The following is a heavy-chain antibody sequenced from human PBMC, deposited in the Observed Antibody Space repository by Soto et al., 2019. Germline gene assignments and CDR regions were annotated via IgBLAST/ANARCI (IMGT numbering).Heavy chain of an antibody. Sequence: ASVKVSCKASGFSFTGYYVHWLRQAPGQGLEWMGWINAHSGGTEYAQKFQGRVTLTRDTSIATAYLTLTSLTSDDTALYYCAKDLTRQLAYWLDPWGQGAQVTVSS. D-gene: IGHD6-6*01. CDR1: GFSFTGYY. CDR3: AKDLTRQLAYWLDP. J-gene: IGHJ5*02. V-gene: IGHV1-2*02. CDR2: INAHSGGT.